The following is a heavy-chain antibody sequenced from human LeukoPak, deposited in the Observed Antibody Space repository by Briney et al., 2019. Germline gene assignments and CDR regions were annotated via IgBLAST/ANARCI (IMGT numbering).Heavy chain of an antibody. V-gene: IGHV3-74*01. CDR2: ISTDGSKT. CDR3: ARDLSIAAAGGVY. Sequence: AGGSLRLSCAASGFIFSSYWLHWVRQAPGKGPVWLSRISTDGSKTSYADSVKGRFTISRDNSKNTLYLQMNSLRAEDTAVYYCARDLSIAAAGGVYWGQGTLVTVSS. D-gene: IGHD6-13*01. J-gene: IGHJ4*02. CDR1: GFIFSSYW.